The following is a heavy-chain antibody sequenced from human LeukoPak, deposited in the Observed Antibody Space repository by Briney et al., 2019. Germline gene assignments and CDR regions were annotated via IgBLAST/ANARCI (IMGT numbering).Heavy chain of an antibody. CDR2: MSYDGSKE. J-gene: IGHJ4*02. Sequence: GGSLRLSCAASGFTFSSYGMHWVRQAPGKGLEWVAVMSYDGSKEYYADSVKGRFTISRDNAKNSLYLQMNSLRAEDTAVYYCARDKVVGATIFDYWGQGTLVTVSS. V-gene: IGHV3-30*03. D-gene: IGHD1-26*01. CDR1: GFTFSSYG. CDR3: ARDKVVGATIFDY.